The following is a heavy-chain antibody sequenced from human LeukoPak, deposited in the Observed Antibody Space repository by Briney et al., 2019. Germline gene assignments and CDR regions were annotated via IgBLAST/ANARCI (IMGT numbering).Heavy chain of an antibody. CDR1: GYSISSGYY. CDR2: IYHSGST. V-gene: IGHV4-38-2*02. CDR3: EGGRGGYSKWDYYYYYYYMDV. J-gene: IGHJ6*03. D-gene: IGHD4-11*01. Sequence: SETLSLTCTVAGYSISSGYYWGWIRQPPGKGLEWIGSIYHSGSTYYNPSLKSRVTISVDTSKNQFSLKLSSVTAADTAVYYCEGGRGGYSKWDYYYYYYYMDVWGKGTTVTVSS.